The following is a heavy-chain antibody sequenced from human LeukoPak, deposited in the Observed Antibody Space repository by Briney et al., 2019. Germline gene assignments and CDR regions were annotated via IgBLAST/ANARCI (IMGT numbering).Heavy chain of an antibody. J-gene: IGHJ4*02. CDR2: ISGTDTNT. CDR1: GFTFSNYA. V-gene: IGHV3-23*01. CDR3: AIREPIGY. Sequence: GGSLRLSCAASGFTFSNYAMYWVRQAPGKGLEWVSAISGTDTNTYYADSVKGRFTISRDNSKNMLYLQMNSLRAEDTAVYYCAIREPIGYWGQGALVTVSS. D-gene: IGHD1-14*01.